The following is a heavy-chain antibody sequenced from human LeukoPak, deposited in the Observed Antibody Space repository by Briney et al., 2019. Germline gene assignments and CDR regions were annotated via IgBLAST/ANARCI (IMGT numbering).Heavy chain of an antibody. CDR2: INPDSGGT. CDR1: GYTFTSYY. J-gene: IGHJ4*02. Sequence: ASVKVSCKASGYTFTSYYIHWVRQAPGQGLEWMGWINPDSGGTNFAQKFQGRVTMTRDTTITTVYMELTRLRSDDTAVYYCANWAATIRNFNYWGQGALVTVSS. CDR3: ANWAATIRNFNY. D-gene: IGHD5-12*01. V-gene: IGHV1-2*02.